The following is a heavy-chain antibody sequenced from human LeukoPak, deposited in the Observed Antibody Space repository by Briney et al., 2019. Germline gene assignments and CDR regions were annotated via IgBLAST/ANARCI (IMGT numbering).Heavy chain of an antibody. V-gene: IGHV3-21*01. CDR3: ASTTGTTGDAFDI. J-gene: IGHJ3*02. Sequence: GGSLRLSCAASGFTFSSYSMNWVRQAPGKGLEWVSSISSSSSYIYYADSVKGRFTISRDNAKNSLYLQMNSLRAEDTAVYYCASTTGTTGDAFDIWGQGTMVTVSS. D-gene: IGHD1-1*01. CDR2: ISSSSSYI. CDR1: GFTFSSYS.